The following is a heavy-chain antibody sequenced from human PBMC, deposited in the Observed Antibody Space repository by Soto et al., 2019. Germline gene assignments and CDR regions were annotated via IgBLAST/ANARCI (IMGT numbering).Heavy chain of an antibody. Sequence: ASVKVSCKASGYTFTSYGISWVRQAPGQGLEWMGWISAYNGNTNYAQKLQGRVTMTTDTSTSTAYMELRSLRSDDTAVYYCARSRYNWNDGGCYGMDVWGQGTTVTVSS. CDR2: ISAYNGNT. CDR3: ARSRYNWNDGGCYGMDV. CDR1: GYTFTSYG. J-gene: IGHJ6*02. D-gene: IGHD1-1*01. V-gene: IGHV1-18*01.